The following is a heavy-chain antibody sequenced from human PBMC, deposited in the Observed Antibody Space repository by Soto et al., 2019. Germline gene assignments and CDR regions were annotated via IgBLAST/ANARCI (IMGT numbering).Heavy chain of an antibody. CDR2: IKQDGSGK. D-gene: IGHD6-13*01. J-gene: IGHJ5*02. CDR1: GFTFSNYW. Sequence: PGGSLRLSCAASGFTFSNYWMSWVRQAPGKGLEWVANIKQDGSGKYYVDSAKGRFTISRDNAQNSLYLEMNSLTAEDTAVYYFARIRRIEAAGAAYCFDPWGQGTLVTVSS. V-gene: IGHV3-7*03. CDR3: ARIRRIEAAGAAYCFDP.